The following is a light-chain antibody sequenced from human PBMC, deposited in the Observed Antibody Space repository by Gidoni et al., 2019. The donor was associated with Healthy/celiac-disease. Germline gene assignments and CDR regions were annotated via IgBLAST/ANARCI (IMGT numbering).Light chain of an antibody. CDR2: GAS. CDR1: QSVSSSY. J-gene: IGKJ5*01. CDR3: QQYGSSLSIT. Sequence: EIVLTQSPGTLSLSPGERATLSCRASQSVSSSYLAWYQHKPGQAPRLLTYGASRRATGVPDRFSGSGSGTDFTLTISRLEPEDFAVYYCQQYGSSLSITFGQXTRLEIK. V-gene: IGKV3-20*01.